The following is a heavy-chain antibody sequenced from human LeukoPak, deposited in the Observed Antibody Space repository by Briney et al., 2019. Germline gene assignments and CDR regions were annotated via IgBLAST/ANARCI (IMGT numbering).Heavy chain of an antibody. D-gene: IGHD3-22*01. V-gene: IGHV1-18*01. CDR2: ISAYNGNT. CDR3: ARGFFDYYDSSGRRYNWFDP. CDR1: GYTFTSYG. J-gene: IGHJ5*02. Sequence: ASVKVSCKASGYTFTSYGISWVRQAPGQGLERMGWISAYNGNTNYAQKLQGRVTMTTDTSTSTAYMELRSLRSDDTAVYYCARGFFDYYDSSGRRYNWFDPWGQGTLVTVSP.